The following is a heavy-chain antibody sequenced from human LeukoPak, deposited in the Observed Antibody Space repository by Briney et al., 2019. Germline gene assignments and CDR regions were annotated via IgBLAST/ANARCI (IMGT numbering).Heavy chain of an antibody. CDR3: ARGDYAFDI. CDR2: INTDGSSA. CDR1: GFTFTTSW. J-gene: IGHJ3*02. V-gene: IGHV3-74*01. D-gene: IGHD2-21*01. Sequence: QSGGSLRLSCAASGFTFTTSWMHWVRQAPGKGLVWVSRINTDGSSASYADSVKGRFTISRDTAKNTLYLQMNSLRAEDTAVYYCARGDYAFDIWGQGTMVTVSS.